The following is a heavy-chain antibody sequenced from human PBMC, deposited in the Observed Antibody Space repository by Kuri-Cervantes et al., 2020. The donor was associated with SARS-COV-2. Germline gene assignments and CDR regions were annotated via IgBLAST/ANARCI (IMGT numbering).Heavy chain of an antibody. Sequence: GESLKISCAASGFTFSSYGMHWVRQAPGKGLEWVAVIWYDGSNKYYADSVKGRFTISRDNSKNTLYLQMNSLRAEDTAVYYCAKDYSSGWRRGIGYWGQGTLVTVSS. CDR1: GFTFSSYG. V-gene: IGHV3-33*06. CDR2: IWYDGSNK. CDR3: AKDYSSGWRRGIGY. D-gene: IGHD6-19*01. J-gene: IGHJ4*02.